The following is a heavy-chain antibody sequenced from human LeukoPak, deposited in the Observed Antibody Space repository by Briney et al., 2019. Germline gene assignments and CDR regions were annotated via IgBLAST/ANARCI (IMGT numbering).Heavy chain of an antibody. CDR3: AKDITAVVAAILDH. D-gene: IGHD2-15*01. CDR2: ISWNSGSI. V-gene: IGHV3-9*01. J-gene: IGHJ4*02. CDR1: GFTFDDYA. Sequence: PGGSLRLSCAASGFTFDDYAMHWVRQAPGKGLEWVSGISWNSGSIGYADSVKGRFTISRDNAKNSLYLQMNSLRAEDTALYYCAKDITAVVAAILDHWGQGTLVTVSS.